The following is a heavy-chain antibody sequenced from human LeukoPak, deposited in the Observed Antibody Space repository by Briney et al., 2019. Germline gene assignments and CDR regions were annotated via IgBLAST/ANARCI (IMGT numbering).Heavy chain of an antibody. CDR1: GFTFSSYS. CDR2: ISSSSSYI. V-gene: IGHV3-21*01. CDR3: ATEEGIAARPVYFDY. J-gene: IGHJ4*02. Sequence: PGGSLRLSCAASGFTFSSYSMNWVRQAPAKGLEWVSSISSSSSYIYYADSVKGRFTISRDNAKNSLYLQMNSLRAEDTAVYYCATEEGIAARPVYFDYWGQGTLVTVSS. D-gene: IGHD6-6*01.